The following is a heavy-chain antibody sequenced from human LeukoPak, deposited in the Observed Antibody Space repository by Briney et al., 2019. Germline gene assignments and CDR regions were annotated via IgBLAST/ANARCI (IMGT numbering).Heavy chain of an antibody. CDR1: GYTFTDSY. CDR2: INPNTGGT. CDR3: AGPGGDIKILVGAGWYYDL. J-gene: IGHJ2*01. V-gene: IGHV1-2*02. D-gene: IGHD3-16*01. Sequence: GASVKVSCKASGYTFTDSYMHWVRQAPGQGLEWMGWINPNTGGTNYEQKFQGRVTMTRDTSVSTVYMDLNGLRSDDTAVYYCAGPGGDIKILVGAGWYYDLWGRGTLVTVSS.